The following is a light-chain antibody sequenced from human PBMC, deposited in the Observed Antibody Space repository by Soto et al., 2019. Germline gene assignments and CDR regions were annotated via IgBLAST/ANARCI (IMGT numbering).Light chain of an antibody. CDR1: QRLLYTVNNQNY. CDR2: WSS. J-gene: IGKJ1*01. CDR3: QQYYDTPRT. Sequence: DIVMTQAPDSLTVSLGEMATINCKSSQRLLYTVNNQNYLGWYQQKPGQPPKLLLSWSSTRDSEVPDRFSGSGSGTDFTHAISSQQAEDEATYYCQQYYDTPRTFGEGTRVEI. V-gene: IGKV4-1*01.